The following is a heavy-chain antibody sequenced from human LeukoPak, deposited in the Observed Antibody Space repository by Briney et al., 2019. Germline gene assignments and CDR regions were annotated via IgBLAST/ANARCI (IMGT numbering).Heavy chain of an antibody. V-gene: IGHV1-46*01. CDR1: GFSLTNNY. J-gene: IGHJ4*02. D-gene: IGHD6-19*01. Sequence: VSVKVSCKASGFSLTNNYMHWVRQAPGQGLEWMGYMRPTDAYTGYAPKFQGRVTVTRDTSTNTIYMELSSLRSDDTAVYYCAREGAVDLKHFDFWGQGTLVTVSS. CDR3: AREGAVDLKHFDF. CDR2: MRPTDAYT.